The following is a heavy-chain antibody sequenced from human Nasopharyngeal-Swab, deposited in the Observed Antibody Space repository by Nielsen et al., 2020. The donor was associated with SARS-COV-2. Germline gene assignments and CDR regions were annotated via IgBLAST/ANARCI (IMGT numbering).Heavy chain of an antibody. CDR2: IGGNGART. CDR1: GFIFGNYA. CDR3: AKDGVATTHPYYFDY. Sequence: GSLKISCVASGFIFGNYAMAWVRPAPGKGLEWVSAIGGNGARTHYADSVRGRFIISRDNSKNTLYLQMNSLRAEDTAVYYCAKDGVATTHPYYFDYWGQGTLVTVSS. D-gene: IGHD5-12*01. J-gene: IGHJ4*02. V-gene: IGHV3-23*01.